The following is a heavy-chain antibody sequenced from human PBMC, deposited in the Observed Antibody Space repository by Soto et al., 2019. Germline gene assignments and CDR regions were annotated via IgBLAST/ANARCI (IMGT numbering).Heavy chain of an antibody. CDR2: ISSSSSTI. CDR3: ASHSNYVGFDP. J-gene: IGHJ5*02. CDR1: GFTFSSYS. V-gene: IGHV3-48*01. D-gene: IGHD4-4*01. Sequence: GGSLRLSCAASGFTFSSYSMNWVRQAPGKGLEWVSYISSSSSTIYYADSVKGRFTVSRDNAKNSLYLQMNSLRAEDTAVYYWASHSNYVGFDPWGQGTLVTVSS.